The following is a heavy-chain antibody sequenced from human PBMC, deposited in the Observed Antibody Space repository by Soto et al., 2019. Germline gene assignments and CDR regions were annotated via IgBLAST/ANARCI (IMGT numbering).Heavy chain of an antibody. D-gene: IGHD2-8*01. CDR1: GGSISSSSYY. Sequence: SETLSLTCTVSGGSISSSSYYWGWIRQPPGKGLEWIGSIYYSGSTYYNPSLKSRVTISVDTSKNQFSLKLSSVTAADTAVYYCARRTGFCTNGVCPSYWYFDLWGRGTLVTAPQ. J-gene: IGHJ2*01. CDR3: ARRTGFCTNGVCPSYWYFDL. CDR2: IYYSGST. V-gene: IGHV4-39*01.